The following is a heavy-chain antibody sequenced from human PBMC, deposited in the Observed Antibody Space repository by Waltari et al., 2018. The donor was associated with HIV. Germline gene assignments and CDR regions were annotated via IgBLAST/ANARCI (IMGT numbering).Heavy chain of an antibody. V-gene: IGHV4-34*01. D-gene: IGHD6-19*01. CDR1: GGSFRGYY. CDR2: VNHVGRT. Sequence: QVHLEQWGTGLLRPSETLSLTCAVYGGSFRGYYWSGIRQSPGGGLGWIGEVNHVGRTNYSPSLKGRVTVSVDTSKNQFSLTMRSVTAADTAVYYCARDSAPGLAVDDDDGEFFYYGLDVWGQGTTVTVSS. J-gene: IGHJ6*01. CDR3: ARDSAPGLAVDDDDGEFFYYGLDV.